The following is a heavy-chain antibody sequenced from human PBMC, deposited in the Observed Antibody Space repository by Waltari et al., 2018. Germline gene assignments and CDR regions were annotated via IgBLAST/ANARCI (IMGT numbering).Heavy chain of an antibody. CDR1: GFTFGDYA. V-gene: IGHV3-21*01. J-gene: IGHJ6*03. Sequence: EVQLVESGGGLVQPGRSLRLSCTASGFTFGDYAMSWVRQAPGKGLEWVSSISSSSSYIYYADSVKGRFTISRDNAKNSLYLQMNSLRAEDTAVYYCARKQLVLNYYYYYMDVWGKGTTVTVSS. CDR3: ARKQLVLNYYYYYMDV. D-gene: IGHD6-6*01. CDR2: ISSSSSYI.